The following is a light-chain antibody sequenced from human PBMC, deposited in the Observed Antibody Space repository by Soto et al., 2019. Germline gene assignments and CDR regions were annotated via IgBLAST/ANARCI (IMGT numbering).Light chain of an antibody. J-gene: IGKJ1*01. V-gene: IGKV1-5*03. CDR2: KAS. CDR1: QSISSW. CDR3: QQYNSYRRT. Sequence: DIQMTQSPSTLSASLGDRVTITCRASQSISSWLAWYQQKPGKAPKLLIYKASSLETGVPSRFSGSGSGTAFTLTISSLQPDDFATYYCQQYNSYRRTFGQGTKVEIK.